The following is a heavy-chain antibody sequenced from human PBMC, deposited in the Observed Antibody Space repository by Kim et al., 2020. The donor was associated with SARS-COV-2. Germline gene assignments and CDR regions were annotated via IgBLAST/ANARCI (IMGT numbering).Heavy chain of an antibody. J-gene: IGHJ4*02. V-gene: IGHV1-46*01. CDR3: ARDPFEYCGGDCYPTY. Sequence: KFQGRVTMTRDTSTSTVYMELSSLRSEDTAVYYCARDPFEYCGGDCYPTYWGQGTLVTVSS. D-gene: IGHD2-21*02.